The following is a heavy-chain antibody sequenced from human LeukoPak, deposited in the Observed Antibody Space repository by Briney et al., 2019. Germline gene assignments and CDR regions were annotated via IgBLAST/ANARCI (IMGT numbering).Heavy chain of an antibody. J-gene: IGHJ4*02. CDR3: ARGFNMITF. CDR1: GFTFSSNW. Sequence: PGGSLRLSCAASGFTFSSNWTHWVRQAPGKGLAWVSRINSDGSITSYVDSVKGRFTISRDNAKNTLYLQVNSLRAEDTAVYYCARGFNMITFGGQGTLVTVSS. V-gene: IGHV3-74*01. D-gene: IGHD3-16*01. CDR2: INSDGSIT.